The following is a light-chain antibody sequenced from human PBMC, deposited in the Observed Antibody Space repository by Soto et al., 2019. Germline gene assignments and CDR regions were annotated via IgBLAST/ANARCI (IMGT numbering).Light chain of an antibody. CDR1: SSDVGGYNY. CDR2: GVT. V-gene: IGLV2-14*01. J-gene: IGLJ2*01. CDR3: SSYTSSSTSVV. Sequence: QSVLTQPASVSGSPGQSITISCTGSSSDVGGYNYVSWYQQSPGKAPKLMIYGVTNRPSGVSDRFSGSKSGNTASLTIAGLLAEDEAEYYCSSYTSSSTSVVFGGGTKLTVL.